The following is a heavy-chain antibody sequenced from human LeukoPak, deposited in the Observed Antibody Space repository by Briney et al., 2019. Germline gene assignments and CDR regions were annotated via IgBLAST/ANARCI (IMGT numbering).Heavy chain of an antibody. CDR2: IKQDGSEK. CDR3: ARAVGMVRGVRHDY. D-gene: IGHD3-10*01. J-gene: IGHJ4*02. Sequence: GGSLRLSCAASGFTFRTYCMSWVRQAPGKGLEWVANIKQDGSEKYYVDSVKGRFTISRDNAKNSLYLQMNSLRAEDTAVYYCARAVGMVRGVRHDYWGQGTLVTVSS. CDR1: GFTFRTYC. V-gene: IGHV3-7*01.